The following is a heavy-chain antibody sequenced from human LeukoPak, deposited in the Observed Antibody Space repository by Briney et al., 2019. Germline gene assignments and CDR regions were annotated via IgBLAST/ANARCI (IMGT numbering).Heavy chain of an antibody. V-gene: IGHV1-8*03. CDR2: MNPNSGNT. CDR3: ARGFTSSGYMNWFDP. D-gene: IGHD3-22*01. Sequence: ASVKVSCKASGYTFTSYDINWVRQATGQGLEWMGWMNPNSGNTGYAQKFQGRVTITKNTSISTAYMELSSLRSEDTAVYYCARGFTSSGYMNWFDPWGQGTLVTVSS. J-gene: IGHJ5*02. CDR1: GYTFTSYD.